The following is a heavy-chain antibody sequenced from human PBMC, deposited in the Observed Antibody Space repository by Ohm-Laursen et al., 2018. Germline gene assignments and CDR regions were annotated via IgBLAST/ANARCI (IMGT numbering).Heavy chain of an antibody. Sequence: SLRLSCTASGFTFSSYAMSWVRQAPGKGLEWVSAISGSGGSTYYADSVKGRFTISRDNSKNTLYLQMNSLRAEDTAVYYCAKDKTTNYYYYYGMDVWGQGTTVTVSS. CDR3: AKDKTTNYYYYYGMDV. CDR2: ISGSGGST. D-gene: IGHD1-14*01. V-gene: IGHV3-23*01. J-gene: IGHJ6*02. CDR1: GFTFSSYA.